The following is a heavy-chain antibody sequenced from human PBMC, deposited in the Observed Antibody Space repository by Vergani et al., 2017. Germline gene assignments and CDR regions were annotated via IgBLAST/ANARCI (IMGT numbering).Heavy chain of an antibody. Sequence: QVLVVQSGSEFKKPGASVQVSCKTSGYTFNTYAICWVRQAPGQGLEWMGWFNTNNGDPTYDQDFTGRFIFSLDTSASTAYLEINNLKPEDTAFYYCAREGGPHSIWGQGTLVTVSS. V-gene: IGHV7-4-1*02. D-gene: IGHD2-21*01. CDR3: AREGGPHSI. CDR1: GYTFNTYA. CDR2: FNTNNGDP. J-gene: IGHJ4*03.